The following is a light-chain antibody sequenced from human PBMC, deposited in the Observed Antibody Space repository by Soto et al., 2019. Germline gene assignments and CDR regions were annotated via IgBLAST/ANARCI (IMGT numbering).Light chain of an antibody. CDR2: SDV. Sequence: QLVLTQPPSASGTPGQRVTISCSGSSSNIGSNTVDWYQQLPGAAPKVLMYSDVNRPSGVPYRFSASKSGTSASLTITGLQTEDEAHYYCQSYDSGVSASVFGGGTKLTVL. CDR3: QSYDSGVSASV. CDR1: SSNIGSNT. V-gene: IGLV1-44*01. J-gene: IGLJ2*01.